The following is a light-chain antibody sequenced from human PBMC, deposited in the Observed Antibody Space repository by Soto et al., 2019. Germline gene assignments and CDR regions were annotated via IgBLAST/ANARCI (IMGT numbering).Light chain of an antibody. CDR3: AAGDDSLNGWV. CDR1: SSNIGSNS. Sequence: QSVLTQPPSASGTPGQRGTLSCSGSSSNIGSNSVNWYQQVPGTAPKLRIHSNNQRPSGVPDRFSGSKSGTSASLAISGLQSEDEADYGCAAGDDSLNGWVFGGGTKLTVL. CDR2: SNN. V-gene: IGLV1-44*01. J-gene: IGLJ3*02.